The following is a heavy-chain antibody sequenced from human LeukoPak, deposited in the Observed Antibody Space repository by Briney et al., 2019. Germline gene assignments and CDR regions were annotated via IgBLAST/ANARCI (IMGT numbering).Heavy chain of an antibody. CDR1: GFTFSSYE. D-gene: IGHD4-17*01. Sequence: GGSLRLSCAASGFTFSSYEMNWVRQAPGKGLEWVSYISSSGSTIYYADSVKGRFTISRDNAKNSLYLQMNSLREEDTAVYYCARGTTINNFDYWGQGTPVTVSS. J-gene: IGHJ4*02. CDR3: ARGTTINNFDY. V-gene: IGHV3-48*03. CDR2: ISSSGSTI.